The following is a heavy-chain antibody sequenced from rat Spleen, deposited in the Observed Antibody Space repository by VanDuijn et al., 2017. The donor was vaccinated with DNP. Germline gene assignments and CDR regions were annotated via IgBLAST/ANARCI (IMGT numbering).Heavy chain of an antibody. Sequence: EVQLVESGGGLVLPGNSLKLSCATSGFTFSTAWMYWYRQFPEKRLQWIARIKPKSHNYAIDYIESLKGRFTISRDDSKSAIYLQMNNLKEEDTAIYYCAIHTPAIFDYWGQGVMVTVSS. CDR3: AIHTPAIFDY. J-gene: IGHJ2*01. CDR2: IKPKSHNYAI. V-gene: IGHV6-6*01. D-gene: IGHD1-6*01. CDR1: GFTFSTAW.